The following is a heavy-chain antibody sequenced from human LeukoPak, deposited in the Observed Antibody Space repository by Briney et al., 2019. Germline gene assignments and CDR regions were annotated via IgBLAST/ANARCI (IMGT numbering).Heavy chain of an antibody. CDR3: ARDLDYGDYGHLPGP. Sequence: GGSLRLSCAASGFTFSSYAVHWVRQAPGKGLEWVAVISYDGSNKYYADSVKGRFTISRDNSKNTLYLQMNSLRAEDTAVYYCARDLDYGDYGHLPGPWGQGTLVTVSS. V-gene: IGHV3-30-3*01. J-gene: IGHJ5*02. D-gene: IGHD4-17*01. CDR2: ISYDGSNK. CDR1: GFTFSSYA.